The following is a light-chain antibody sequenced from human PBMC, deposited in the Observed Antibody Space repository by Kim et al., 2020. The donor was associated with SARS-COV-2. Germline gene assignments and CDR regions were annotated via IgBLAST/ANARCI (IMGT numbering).Light chain of an antibody. Sequence: NFMLTQPHSVSESPGKTVTISCTRSGGSIASNYVQWYQQRPGSSPTTVIYEDNQRPSGVPDRFSGSIDSSSTSASLTISGLKTEDEADYYCQSYDSSTWVFGGGTQLTVL. V-gene: IGLV6-57*01. CDR1: GGSIASNY. CDR2: EDN. CDR3: QSYDSSTWV. J-gene: IGLJ3*02.